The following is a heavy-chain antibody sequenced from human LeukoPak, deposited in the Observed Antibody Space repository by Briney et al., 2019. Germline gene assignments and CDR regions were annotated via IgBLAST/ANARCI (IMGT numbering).Heavy chain of an antibody. CDR1: NGSIFSHNSY. CDR2: MYYSGAT. V-gene: IGHV4-39*01. J-gene: IGHJ4*02. Sequence: SETLSLSCTVSNGSIFSHNSYWAWVRQPPGKGLEWIVGMYYSGATYYNPSLQSRVTMSVDMAKNHFSPNMTSVSAADTAVYFCAKLVGTTGYFDLWGRGALVTVAS. D-gene: IGHD1-1*01. CDR3: AKLVGTTGYFDL.